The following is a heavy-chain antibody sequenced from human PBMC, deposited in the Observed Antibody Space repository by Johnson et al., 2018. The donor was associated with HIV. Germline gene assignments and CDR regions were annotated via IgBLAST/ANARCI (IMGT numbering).Heavy chain of an antibody. J-gene: IGHJ3*02. CDR2: IRSKANSYAT. D-gene: IGHD1-26*01. CDR1: GFTFSSYA. CDR3: TVHSGERTDHDAFDI. Sequence: VLLVESGGGVVQPGRSLRLSCAASGFTFSSYAMHWVRQASGKGLEWVGRIRSKANSYATAYAASVKGRFTISRDDSKNTAYLQMNSLKTEDTAVYYCTVHSGERTDHDAFDIWGQGTMVTVSS. V-gene: IGHV3-73*01.